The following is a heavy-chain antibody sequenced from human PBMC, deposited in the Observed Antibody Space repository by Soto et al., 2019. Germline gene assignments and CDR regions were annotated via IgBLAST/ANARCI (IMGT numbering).Heavy chain of an antibody. D-gene: IGHD3-3*01. Sequence: EVQLVESGGGLVQPGGSLRLSCAASGFSLSDHYMDWVRQAPGKGLEWVGRIKNRSGGYTTEYAASVKGRFTISRDDSKNSLYLQMDSLTSEDAAVYYCVDVKWSGYYLPWGQGTLVTVSS. CDR1: GFSLSDHY. CDR3: VDVKWSGYYLP. V-gene: IGHV3-72*01. J-gene: IGHJ4*02. CDR2: IKNRSGGYTT.